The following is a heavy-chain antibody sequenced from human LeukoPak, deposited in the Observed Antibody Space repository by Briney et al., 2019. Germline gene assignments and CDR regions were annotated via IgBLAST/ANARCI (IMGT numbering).Heavy chain of an antibody. Sequence: GGSLRLSCAASGFTFRDAAMTWVRQAPGKGLEWVSLISSSGANTYYADSVKGRFTISRDNSRNTLSLHMTSLRVEDTAIYYCAGRTGYCSSTSCYSFDSWGQGTLVTVSS. CDR2: ISSSGANT. D-gene: IGHD2-2*02. CDR3: AGRTGYCSSTSCYSFDS. V-gene: IGHV3-23*01. J-gene: IGHJ4*02. CDR1: GFTFRDAA.